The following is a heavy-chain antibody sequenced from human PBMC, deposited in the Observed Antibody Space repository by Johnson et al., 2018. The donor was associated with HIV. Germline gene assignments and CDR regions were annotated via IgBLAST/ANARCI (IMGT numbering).Heavy chain of an antibody. CDR3: AKDAYTYGPDAFDI. CDR1: GFTFSSYG. CDR2: IYSGGST. D-gene: IGHD5-18*01. V-gene: IGHV3-NL1*01. J-gene: IGHJ3*02. Sequence: QVQLVESGGGVVQPGRSLRLSCAASGFTFSSYGMHWVRQAPGKGLEWVAVIYSGGSTYYADSVKGRFTISRDNSKNTLYLQMNSLRAEDTAIYYCAKDAYTYGPDAFDIWGQGTMVTVSS.